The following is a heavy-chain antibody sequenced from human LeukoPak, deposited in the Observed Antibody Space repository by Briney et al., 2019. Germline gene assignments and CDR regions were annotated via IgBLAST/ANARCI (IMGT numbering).Heavy chain of an antibody. CDR2: ISSSGSTM. CDR1: GLTLGGYS. J-gene: IGHJ4*02. CDR3: TRGFDISDY. Sequence: GGSLRLSCAVSGLTLGGYSRTWARKAPGKGLEWLSYISSSGSTMYYADSVKGRFTISRDNARNSLYLQMNSLRVEDTAMYYCTRGFDISDYWGQGTVVTVSS. D-gene: IGHD3-9*01. V-gene: IGHV3-48*04.